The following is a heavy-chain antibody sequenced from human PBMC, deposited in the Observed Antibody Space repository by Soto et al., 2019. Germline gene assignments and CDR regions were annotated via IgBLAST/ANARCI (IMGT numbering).Heavy chain of an antibody. V-gene: IGHV3-48*03. CDR3: AREDSIIIPAVSDF. D-gene: IGHD2-2*01. CDR2: IGTSGKTI. J-gene: IGHJ4*02. CDR1: GFTFSSYE. Sequence: PGGSLRLSCAVSGFTFSSYEMNWVRQAPGKGLEWVSYIGTSGKTIYYADSVRGRFTISRDNAKNSLYLQMNSLRAEDTAVYFCAREDSIIIPAVSDFWGQGTLVTVSS.